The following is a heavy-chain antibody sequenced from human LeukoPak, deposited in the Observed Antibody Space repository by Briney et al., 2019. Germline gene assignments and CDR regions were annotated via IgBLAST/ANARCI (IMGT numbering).Heavy chain of an antibody. J-gene: IGHJ4*02. CDR3: AKKRHCSSTSCRVLYFDY. CDR1: GGSISGYY. CDR2: ISGSGGST. D-gene: IGHD2-2*01. Sequence: ETLSLTCTVSGGSISGYYWSWVRQGPGRGLEWVSAISGSGGSTYYADSVKGRFTISRDNSKNTLYLQMNSLRAEDTAVYYCAKKRHCSSTSCRVLYFDYWGQGTLVTVSS. V-gene: IGHV3-23*01.